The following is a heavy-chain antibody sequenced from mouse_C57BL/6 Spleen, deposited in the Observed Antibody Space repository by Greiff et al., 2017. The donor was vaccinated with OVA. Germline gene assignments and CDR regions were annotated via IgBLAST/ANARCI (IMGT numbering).Heavy chain of an antibody. Sequence: VQLQESGAELVRPGTSVKVSCKASGYAFTNYLIEWVKQRPGQGLEWIGVINPGSGGTNYNEKFKGKATLTADKSSSTAYMQLSSLTSEDSAVYVCARSEVVATRYFDVWGTGTTVTVSS. CDR2: INPGSGGT. CDR3: ARSEVVATRYFDV. V-gene: IGHV1-54*01. J-gene: IGHJ1*03. D-gene: IGHD1-1*01. CDR1: GYAFTNYL.